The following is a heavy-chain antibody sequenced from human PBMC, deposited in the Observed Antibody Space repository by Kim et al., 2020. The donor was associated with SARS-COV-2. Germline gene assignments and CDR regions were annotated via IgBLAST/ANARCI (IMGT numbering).Heavy chain of an antibody. J-gene: IGHJ4*02. Sequence: GGSLRLSCAASGFTFSSYAMSWVRQAPGKGLEWVSVIYSGGSSTYYADSVKGRFTISRDNSKNTLYLQMNSLRAEDTAVYYCAKSARDYYDSRQLLYFDYWGQGTLVTVSS. V-gene: IGHV3-23*03. CDR2: IYSGGSST. CDR1: GFTFSSYA. CDR3: AKSARDYYDSRQLLYFDY. D-gene: IGHD3-22*01.